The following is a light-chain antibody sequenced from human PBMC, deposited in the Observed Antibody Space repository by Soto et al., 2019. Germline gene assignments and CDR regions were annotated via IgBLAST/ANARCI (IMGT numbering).Light chain of an antibody. CDR1: QSLLHSNGYNY. Sequence: DIVMTQYPLSLPVTPGEPASSSCRSSQSLLHSNGYNYLDWYLQKPGQSPQLLIYLGSNRASGVPDRFSGSGSGTDFTLKISRVEAEDVGVYYCMQALQTRWTFGQGTKVEIK. V-gene: IGKV2-28*01. J-gene: IGKJ1*01. CDR2: LGS. CDR3: MQALQTRWT.